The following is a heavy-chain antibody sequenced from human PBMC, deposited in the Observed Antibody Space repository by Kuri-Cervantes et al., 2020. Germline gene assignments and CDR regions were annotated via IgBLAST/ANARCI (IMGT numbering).Heavy chain of an antibody. Sequence: ASVKVSCKAPGYTFINYAVHWVRQAPGQGLEWMGWISTYNGDTNYAQKFQVRVTMTTDTSTSTVYMELRSLRSDDTAVYYCAREGTYYFESSGSKYWGQGTLVTVSS. V-gene: IGHV1-18*01. CDR1: GYTFINYA. CDR3: AREGTYYFESSGSKY. J-gene: IGHJ4*02. CDR2: ISTYNGDT. D-gene: IGHD3-22*01.